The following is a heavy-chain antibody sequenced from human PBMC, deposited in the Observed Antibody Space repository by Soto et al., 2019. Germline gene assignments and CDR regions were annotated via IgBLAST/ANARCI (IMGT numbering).Heavy chain of an antibody. Sequence: GGSLRLSCAASGFTFNLYAMMWVRQAPGKGLEWVSVIGGIDGNTYYAESVKGRFTISRDNSKNTLYLQMNSLRAEDTAVYYCARGINFGGNSRAFDSWGQGTLVTVSS. CDR1: GFTFNLYA. J-gene: IGHJ4*02. V-gene: IGHV3-23*01. CDR2: IGGIDGNT. CDR3: ARGINFGGNSRAFDS. D-gene: IGHD2-21*02.